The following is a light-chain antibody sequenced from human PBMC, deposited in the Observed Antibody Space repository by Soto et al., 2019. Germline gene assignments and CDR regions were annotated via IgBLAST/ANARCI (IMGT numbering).Light chain of an antibody. CDR3: QQYGNSIPIT. V-gene: IGKV3-15*01. Sequence: EIEMTQSPATLSLAPGERFTLSCRASESVSTNLAWYQQKAGQAPRLLIYGASTRATGIPDRFSGSGSGTDFTLTISRLEPEDFAVYYCQQYGNSIPITFGQGTRLEI. CDR2: GAS. CDR1: ESVSTN. J-gene: IGKJ5*01.